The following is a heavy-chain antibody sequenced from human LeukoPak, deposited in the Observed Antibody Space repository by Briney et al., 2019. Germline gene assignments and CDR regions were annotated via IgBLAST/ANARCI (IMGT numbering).Heavy chain of an antibody. D-gene: IGHD4-11*01. Sequence: SQTLSLTCAISGDSVSSNSAAWSWIRQSPSRGLEWLGRTYYRSKWYYDYAVSVKSRVTINPDTSKNQFSLQLNSVTPEDTAVYYCARVQRLGAFDIWGQGTMVTVSS. V-gene: IGHV6-1*01. J-gene: IGHJ3*02. CDR3: ARVQRLGAFDI. CDR2: TYYRSKWYY. CDR1: GDSVSSNSAA.